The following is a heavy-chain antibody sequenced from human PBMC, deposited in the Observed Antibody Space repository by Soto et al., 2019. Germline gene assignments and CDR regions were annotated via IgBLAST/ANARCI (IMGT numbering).Heavy chain of an antibody. D-gene: IGHD2-2*01. Sequence: ASVKVSCKASGYTFTSYDINWVRQATGQGLEWMGWMNPNSGNTGYAQKFQGRVTMTRNTSISTAYMELSSLRSEDTAVYYCARGYQLLSVYYYYGMDVWGQGTTVTVSS. J-gene: IGHJ6*02. CDR2: MNPNSGNT. CDR1: GYTFTSYD. CDR3: ARGYQLLSVYYYYGMDV. V-gene: IGHV1-8*01.